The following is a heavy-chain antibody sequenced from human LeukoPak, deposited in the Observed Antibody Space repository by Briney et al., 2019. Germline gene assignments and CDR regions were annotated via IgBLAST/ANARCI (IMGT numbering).Heavy chain of an antibody. CDR2: IYYSGTT. CDR1: GGSMSPYH. Sequence: PSETLSLTCTVSGGSMSPYHWGWIRQPPGKGLEWTGYIYYSGTTYYNPSLKSRLTISLDTSKNQFSLKLTSVTAADTAVYYCATAAQNWNNAPYFDFWGQETLVTVSS. CDR3: ATAAQNWNNAPYFDF. J-gene: IGHJ4*02. V-gene: IGHV4-59*08. D-gene: IGHD1-1*01.